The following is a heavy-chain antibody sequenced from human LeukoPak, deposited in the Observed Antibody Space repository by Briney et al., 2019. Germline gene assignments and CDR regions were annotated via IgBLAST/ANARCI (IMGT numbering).Heavy chain of an antibody. CDR3: ARRYCSGGTCYVDY. Sequence: GRSLRLSCAASGFTFSSYGMHWVRQAPGKGLEWVAVIWYDGSDKYYADSVKGRFTISRDNSMNTLYLQMNSLRAEDTAVYYCARRYCSGGTCYVDYWGQGTLATVPS. D-gene: IGHD2-15*01. J-gene: IGHJ4*02. V-gene: IGHV3-33*01. CDR1: GFTFSSYG. CDR2: IWYDGSDK.